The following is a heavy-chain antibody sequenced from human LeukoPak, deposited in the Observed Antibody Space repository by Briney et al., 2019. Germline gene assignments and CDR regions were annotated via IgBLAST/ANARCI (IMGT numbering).Heavy chain of an antibody. CDR1: GFTFSSYG. J-gene: IGHJ4*02. D-gene: IGHD2-15*01. CDR3: AKDLGYCSGGSCYRFDY. Sequence: GGSLRLSCAASGFTFSSYGMYWVRQAPGKGLEWVAVISYDGGNKYYADSVKGRFTISRDNSKNTLYLQMNSLRAEDTAVYYCAKDLGYCSGGSCYRFDYWGQGTLVTVSS. V-gene: IGHV3-30*18. CDR2: ISYDGGNK.